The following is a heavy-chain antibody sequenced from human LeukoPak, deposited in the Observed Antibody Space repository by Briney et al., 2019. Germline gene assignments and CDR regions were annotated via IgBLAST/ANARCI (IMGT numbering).Heavy chain of an antibody. CDR3: ARDYYDSGSYGGISFDY. CDR1: GFTFSSYG. Sequence: GGSLRLSCAASGFTFSSYGMNWVRQAPGKGLEWASGITGSDGSTNYADSVKGRFTISRDNSKNMLYLQMNSLRVEDTAVYYCARDYYDSGSYGGISFDYWGQGTLVTVSS. CDR2: ITGSDGST. V-gene: IGHV3-23*01. J-gene: IGHJ4*02. D-gene: IGHD3-10*01.